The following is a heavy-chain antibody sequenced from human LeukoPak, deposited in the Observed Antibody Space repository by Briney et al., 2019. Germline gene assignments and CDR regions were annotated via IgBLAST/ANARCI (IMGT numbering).Heavy chain of an antibody. Sequence: GRSLRLSCAAPGFTFDDYAMHWVRQAPGKGLEWVSGISWSSGSIGYADSVKGRLTISRDNAKNTLYLQMNSLRPEDTAVYYCARRTVTEYYFDYWGQGTLVTVSS. D-gene: IGHD4-17*01. V-gene: IGHV3-9*01. CDR3: ARRTVTEYYFDY. CDR2: ISWSSGSI. CDR1: GFTFDDYA. J-gene: IGHJ4*02.